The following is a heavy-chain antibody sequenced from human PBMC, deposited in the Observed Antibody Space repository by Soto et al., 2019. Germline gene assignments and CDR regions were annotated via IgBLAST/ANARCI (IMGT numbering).Heavy chain of an antibody. CDR2: IYQSGST. Sequence: QVQLQESGPGLVKPSGTLSLTCAVSGDSISSTNWWSWVRQPPGKGLEWIGEIYQSGSTNYNPSLNSRVTISVDKSKNQFSLKLSSVTAADTAVYYCARVSGSYYYGMDVWGQGTTVTVSS. J-gene: IGHJ6*02. V-gene: IGHV4-4*02. CDR3: ARVSGSYYYGMDV. CDR1: GDSISSTNW.